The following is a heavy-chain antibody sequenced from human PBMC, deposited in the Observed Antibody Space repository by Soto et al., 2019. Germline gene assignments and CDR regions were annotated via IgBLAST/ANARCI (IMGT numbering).Heavy chain of an antibody. CDR1: GGSISSTSYY. Sequence: SGTLSLTCTVSGGSISSTSYYWCWIRQPPGKGLEWIGSIYYSGSTYYNPSLKSRVTISVDTSKNQFSLKLSSVTAADTAVYYCARHRWTGASDGGVDFDYWGQGTLVTVSS. J-gene: IGHJ4*02. V-gene: IGHV4-39*01. CDR2: IYYSGST. CDR3: ARHRWTGASDGGVDFDY. D-gene: IGHD3-16*01.